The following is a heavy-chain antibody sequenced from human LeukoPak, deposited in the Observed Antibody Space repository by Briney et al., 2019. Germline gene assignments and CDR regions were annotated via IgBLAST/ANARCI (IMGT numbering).Heavy chain of an antibody. CDR3: AQDLRADPCWGWYRVRFLFES. CDR2: TSVDGSNQ. CDR1: GFSFSNYG. Sequence: GGSLRLSCEGSGFSFSNYGMHWVRAVPGKGLDWVAVTSVDGSNQYFAKSVEGRFAISRDNSKDTLYLHMNSLRPEDTAVYYCAQDLRADPCWGWYRVRFLFESWGQGTLVTVS. V-gene: IGHV3-30*18. J-gene: IGHJ4*02. D-gene: IGHD6-19*01.